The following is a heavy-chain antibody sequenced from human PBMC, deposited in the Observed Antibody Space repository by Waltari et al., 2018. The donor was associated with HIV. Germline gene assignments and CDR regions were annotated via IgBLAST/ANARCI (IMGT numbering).Heavy chain of an antibody. D-gene: IGHD3-22*01. CDR3: ARDRYGYYDSRDHESAFDI. V-gene: IGHV3-7*01. J-gene: IGHJ3*02. CDR2: IKQDGGEK. Sequence: EVQLVESGGGLVQPGGSLRLSCAASGFPFTTYWMTWVRQAPGKGLEWVANIKQDGGEKYYVDSLKGLFTSSRDNAKNSLYLQMNSLIADDTAVYYCARDRYGYYDSRDHESAFDIWGQGTMVSVSS. CDR1: GFPFTTYW.